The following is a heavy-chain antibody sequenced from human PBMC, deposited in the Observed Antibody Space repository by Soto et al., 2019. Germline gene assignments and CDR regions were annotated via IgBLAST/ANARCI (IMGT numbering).Heavy chain of an antibody. CDR2: ISDDGSNK. V-gene: IGHV3-30*03. D-gene: IGHD5-12*01. CDR3: AMMRDGYNYPGDYFDY. CDR1: GFTFSNYY. J-gene: IGHJ4*02. Sequence: QVQLVESGGGVVQPGRSLRLSCAAFGFTFSNYYMHWVRQAPGKGLDWVALISDDGSNKYYADSVKGRFTISRDNSKNTVYLQMNSLRAEDTAVYYCAMMRDGYNYPGDYFDYWGQGTLVTVSS.